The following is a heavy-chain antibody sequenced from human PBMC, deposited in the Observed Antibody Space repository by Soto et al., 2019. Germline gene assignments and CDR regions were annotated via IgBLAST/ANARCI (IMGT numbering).Heavy chain of an antibody. Sequence: QVQLVQSGAEVKKPGSSVKVSCKASGGTFSSYAISWVRQAPGQGLEWMGGIIPIFGTANYAQKFQGRVTITADKSTSTAYMELSSLRSEDTAVYYCAREKSTISITMVRGVMDVWGQGTTVTVSS. D-gene: IGHD3-10*01. CDR1: GGTFSSYA. CDR3: AREKSTISITMVRGVMDV. V-gene: IGHV1-69*06. J-gene: IGHJ6*02. CDR2: IIPIFGTA.